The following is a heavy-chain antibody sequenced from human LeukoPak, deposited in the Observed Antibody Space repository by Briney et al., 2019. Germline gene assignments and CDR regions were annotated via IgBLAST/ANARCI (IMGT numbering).Heavy chain of an antibody. J-gene: IGHJ5*02. CDR1: GYSFTSYW. Sequence: GESLKISSKGSGYSFTSYWIGWVRQMPGKGLAWMGIIYPGDSDTRYSPSFQGQVTISADKSISTAYLQWSSLKASDTAMYYCARHVEQGWENNWFDPWGQGTLVTVSP. D-gene: IGHD1-26*01. V-gene: IGHV5-51*01. CDR3: ARHVEQGWENNWFDP. CDR2: IYPGDSDT.